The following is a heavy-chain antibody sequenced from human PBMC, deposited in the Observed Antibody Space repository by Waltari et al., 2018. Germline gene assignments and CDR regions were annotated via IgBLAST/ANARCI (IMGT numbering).Heavy chain of an antibody. CDR1: GFTFSSYS. J-gene: IGHJ5*02. D-gene: IGHD3-22*01. CDR2: ISSSSSTI. CDR3: AAGSYYYDSSGPPP. V-gene: IGHV3-48*01. Sequence: EVQLVESGGGLVQPGGSLRLSCAASGFTFSSYSMNWVRQAPGKGLEWVSYISSSSSTIYYADSGKGRFTISRDNAKNSLYLQMNSLRAEDTAVYYCAAGSYYYDSSGPPPWGQGTLVTVSS.